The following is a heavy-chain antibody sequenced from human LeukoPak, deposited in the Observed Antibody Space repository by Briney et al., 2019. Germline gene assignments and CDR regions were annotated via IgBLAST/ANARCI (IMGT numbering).Heavy chain of an antibody. CDR1: GFTFSSYW. V-gene: IGHV3-7*01. CDR3: ARGWGIAAATFDY. Sequence: GGSLRLSCAASGFTFSSYWVSWVRQAPGKGLEWVANIKQDGSEKYYVDSVKGRFTISRDNAKNSLYLQMNSLRAEDTAVYYCARGWGIAAATFDYWGQGTLVTVSS. CDR2: IKQDGSEK. D-gene: IGHD6-13*01. J-gene: IGHJ4*02.